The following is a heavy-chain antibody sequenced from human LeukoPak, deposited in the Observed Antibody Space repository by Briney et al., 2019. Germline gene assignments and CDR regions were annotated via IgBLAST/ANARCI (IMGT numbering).Heavy chain of an antibody. CDR3: ARDLNWETY. V-gene: IGHV3-23*01. CDR1: GFTFSSYA. Sequence: GGSLRLSCAASGFTFSSYAMSWVRQAPGKGLEWVSAISGSGGSTYYADSVKGRFTISRDNAKNSLYLQMNSLRAEDTAVYYCARDLNWETYWGQGTLVTVSS. CDR2: ISGSGGST. D-gene: IGHD7-27*01. J-gene: IGHJ4*02.